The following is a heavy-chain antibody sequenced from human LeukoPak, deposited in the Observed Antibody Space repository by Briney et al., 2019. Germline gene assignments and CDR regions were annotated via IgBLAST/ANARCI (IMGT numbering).Heavy chain of an antibody. CDR3: ARKYGGNNWFDP. CDR1: GYTFTSYG. CDR2: ISAYNGNT. D-gene: IGHD4-23*01. V-gene: IGHV1-18*01. J-gene: IGHJ5*02. Sequence: ASVKVPCKASGYTFTSYGISWVRQAPGQGLEWMGWISAYNGNTNYAQKLQGRVTMTTDTSTSTAYMELRSLRADDTAVYYCARKYGGNNWFDPWGQGTLVTVSS.